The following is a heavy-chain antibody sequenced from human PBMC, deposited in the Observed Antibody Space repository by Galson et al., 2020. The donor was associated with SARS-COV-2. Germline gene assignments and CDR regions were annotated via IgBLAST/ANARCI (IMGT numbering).Heavy chain of an antibody. CDR2: ISTTSSTI. Sequence: GESLKISCAASGFTFSDYYMSWIRQAPGKGLEWISYISTTSSTIYYADSVKGRFTISRDNAKNSLYLQMSSLRAEDTAVYYCARDKWGSTFFFDYWGQGSLVTVSS. CDR1: GFTFSDYY. D-gene: IGHD7-27*01. V-gene: IGHV3-11*01. J-gene: IGHJ4*02. CDR3: ARDKWGSTFFFDY.